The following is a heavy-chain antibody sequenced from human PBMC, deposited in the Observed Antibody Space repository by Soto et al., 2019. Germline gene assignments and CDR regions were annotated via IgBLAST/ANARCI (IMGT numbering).Heavy chain of an antibody. CDR3: ARGLWCRANSKMSNFYGMDV. Sequence: GSLILSCAASCFTFSTYGIHWVLQPPGKGLEWVAVIWHDGTNKYYENSVTIRFTISKYTSKNTLYLQMNSLRAEDTAVYYCARGLWCRANSKMSNFYGMDVWGQGTTVTVSS. V-gene: IGHV3-33*01. CDR2: IWHDGTNK. CDR1: CFTFSTYG. J-gene: IGHJ6*02. D-gene: IGHD2-21*01.